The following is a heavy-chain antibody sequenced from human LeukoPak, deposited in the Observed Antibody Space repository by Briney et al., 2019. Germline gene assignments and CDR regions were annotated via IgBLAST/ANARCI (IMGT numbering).Heavy chain of an antibody. CDR1: GFTFSSYW. Sequence: GGSLRLSCAASGFTFSSYWMNWVRQAPGKGLEWVANIKQDGSEKYYVDSVKGRFTISRDNAKNSLYLQMNSLRAEDTAVYYCARGPKRIQLWTHPGISNWFDPWGQGTLVTVSS. D-gene: IGHD5-18*01. J-gene: IGHJ5*02. V-gene: IGHV3-7*01. CDR2: IKQDGSEK. CDR3: ARGPKRIQLWTHPGISNWFDP.